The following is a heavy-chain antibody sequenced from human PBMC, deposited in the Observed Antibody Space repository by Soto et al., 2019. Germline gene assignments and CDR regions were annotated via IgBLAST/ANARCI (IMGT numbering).Heavy chain of an antibody. V-gene: IGHV3-7*01. J-gene: IGHJ6*02. CDR2: IKQDGSEK. D-gene: IGHD3-16*01. CDR3: ASLGRHG. Sequence: GGSLRLSCAASGFTFSDSWMDWVRQVPGKGPEWVANIKQDGSEKNYVDSVKGRFIISRDNAKNSMYLQMNSLRAEDTAVYYCASLGRHGWGQGTTVTVSS. CDR1: GFTFSDSW.